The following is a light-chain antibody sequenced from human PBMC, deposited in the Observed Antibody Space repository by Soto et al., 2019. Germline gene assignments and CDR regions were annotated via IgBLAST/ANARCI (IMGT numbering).Light chain of an antibody. CDR1: QTINNQ. CDR2: DAS. J-gene: IGKJ5*01. Sequence: DIQMTQSPSTLSASVGDRVTIPCRASQTINNQLAWYQQKPGKAPKLLIYDASQLETGVTSRFSGSGSGTDFTFTINSLQPEDIGTYYCQHYNSLPITFGQGTRLEIK. CDR3: QHYNSLPIT. V-gene: IGKV1-33*01.